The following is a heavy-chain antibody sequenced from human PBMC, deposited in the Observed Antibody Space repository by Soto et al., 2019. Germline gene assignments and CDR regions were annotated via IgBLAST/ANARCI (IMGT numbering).Heavy chain of an antibody. Sequence: GGSLRLSCAASGFTFSSYGMHWVRQAPGKGLEWVVFISFDGSNKCYADSVMGRFTISRDSSKNTLYLQMNSLRVEDTVVYYFAKAVGRIVVVPAAIGDYFDYWGQGTLVTVSS. D-gene: IGHD2-2*02. V-gene: IGHV3-30*18. J-gene: IGHJ4*02. CDR3: AKAVGRIVVVPAAIGDYFDY. CDR1: GFTFSSYG. CDR2: ISFDGSNK.